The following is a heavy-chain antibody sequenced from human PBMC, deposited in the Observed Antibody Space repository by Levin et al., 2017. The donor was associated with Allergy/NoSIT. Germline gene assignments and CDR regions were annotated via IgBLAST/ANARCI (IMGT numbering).Heavy chain of an antibody. CDR2: ISAYNGNT. CDR3: ARDKKGAMTTVTTSGSPPSYYYYDYGMDV. V-gene: IGHV1-18*01. J-gene: IGHJ6*02. D-gene: IGHD4-17*01. Sequence: GESLKISCKASGYTFTSYGISWVRQAPGQGLEWMGWISAYNGNTNYAQKLQGRVTMTTDTSTSTAYMELRSLRSDDTAVYYCARDKKGAMTTVTTSGSPPSYYYYDYGMDVWGQGTTVTVSS. CDR1: GYTFTSYG.